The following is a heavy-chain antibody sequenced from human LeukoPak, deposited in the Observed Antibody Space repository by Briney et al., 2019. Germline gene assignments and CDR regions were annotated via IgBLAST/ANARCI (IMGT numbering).Heavy chain of an antibody. CDR3: ARDRVPAAMGDYYYYGMDV. J-gene: IGHJ6*02. Sequence: SETLSLTCTVSGDSISSYYWSWIRQPAGKGLEWIGRIYTSGSTNYNPSLKSRVSMSVETSKNQFSLKLSSVTAADTAVYYCARDRVPAAMGDYYYYGMDVWGQGTTVTVSS. CDR1: GDSISSYY. D-gene: IGHD2-2*01. V-gene: IGHV4-4*07. CDR2: IYTSGST.